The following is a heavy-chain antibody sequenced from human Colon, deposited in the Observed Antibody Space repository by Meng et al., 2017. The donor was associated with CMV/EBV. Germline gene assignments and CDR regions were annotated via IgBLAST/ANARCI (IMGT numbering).Heavy chain of an antibody. Sequence: GESLKISCAASGFSVRTNYISWVRQRPGQGLEWLSVIYDTGRTYYADSVKGRFTVSRDESKNTVFLLMNNLRAEDTAVYYCARNRLECGGDCYFADSWGQGTLVTVSS. CDR2: IYDTGRT. CDR1: GFSVRTNY. CDR3: ARNRLECGGDCYFADS. V-gene: IGHV3-66*01. J-gene: IGHJ5*01. D-gene: IGHD2-21*02.